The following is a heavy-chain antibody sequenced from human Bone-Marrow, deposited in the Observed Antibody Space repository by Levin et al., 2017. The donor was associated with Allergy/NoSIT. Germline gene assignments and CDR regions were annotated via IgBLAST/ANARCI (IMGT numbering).Heavy chain of an antibody. J-gene: IGHJ4*02. CDR1: GFNLGGSA. D-gene: IGHD4-11*01. V-gene: IGHV3-73*01. CDR3: TTPSLEYSDYDYFDY. Sequence: GESLKISCAASGFNLGGSAVHWVRQAPGKGLEWVGRIRSKANNYASAYTTSVEGRFTISRDDSKNTAYLQMNNLKTEDSAVYYCTTPSLEYSDYDYFDYWGQGTLVIVSS. CDR2: IRSKANNYAS.